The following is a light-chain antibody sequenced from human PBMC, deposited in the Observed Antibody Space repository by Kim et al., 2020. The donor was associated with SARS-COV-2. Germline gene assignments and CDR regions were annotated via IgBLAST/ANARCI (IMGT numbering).Light chain of an antibody. J-gene: IGLJ3*02. Sequence: SYELTQPPSVSVSPGQTARITCSADKLGNKYVSWYQQKAGQSPVLVVYQDNKRPSGIPERLSGSNSGNAATLTISGTQAMDEADYYCQAWDSTTGWVFGGGTQLTVL. V-gene: IGLV3-1*01. CDR3: QAWDSTTGWV. CDR2: QDN. CDR1: KLGNKY.